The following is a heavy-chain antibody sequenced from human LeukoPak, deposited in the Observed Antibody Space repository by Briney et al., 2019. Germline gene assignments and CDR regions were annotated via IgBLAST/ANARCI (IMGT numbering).Heavy chain of an antibody. CDR3: ARDGYSSSWGDFDY. J-gene: IGHJ4*02. D-gene: IGHD6-6*01. CDR1: GYTFTSYG. V-gene: IGHV1-18*01. CDR2: ISAYNGNT. Sequence: ASVKVSCKASGYTFTSYGISWVRQAPGQGLAWMGWISAYNGNTNYAQKLQGRVTMTTDTSTSTAYMELRSLRSDDTAVYYCARDGYSSSWGDFDYWGQGTLVTVSS.